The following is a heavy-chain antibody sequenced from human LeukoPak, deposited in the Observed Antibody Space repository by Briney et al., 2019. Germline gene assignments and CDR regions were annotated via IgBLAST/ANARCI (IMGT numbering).Heavy chain of an antibody. J-gene: IGHJ4*02. D-gene: IGHD3-16*01. CDR2: IYNGGT. CDR1: GGSISSDY. V-gene: IGHV4-4*07. Sequence: SETLSLTCTGSGGSISSDYWSWLRQPAGKGLEWIGRIYNGGTKYNPSLENRVTISLDTSKSHFSLKLTSVTAADTAVYYCARASKVWENLFFDSWGQGTLVTVSS. CDR3: ARASKVWENLFFDS.